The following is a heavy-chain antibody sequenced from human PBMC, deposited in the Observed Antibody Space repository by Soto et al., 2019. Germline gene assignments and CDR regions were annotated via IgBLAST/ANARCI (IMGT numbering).Heavy chain of an antibody. CDR3: ARLSITSNGGWFYP. Sequence: QVQLQESGPGLVKPSQTLSLTCTVSGGAINRGNHYWNWIRQHTGKGLEWIGYISYSGSTSYNPSLRSRVTISVDTSKNQFSLKLSSVTAADTAVFYCARLSITSNGGWFYPWGQGTLVTVSS. D-gene: IGHD1-20*01. CDR1: GGAINRGNHY. J-gene: IGHJ5*02. V-gene: IGHV4-31*03. CDR2: ISYSGST.